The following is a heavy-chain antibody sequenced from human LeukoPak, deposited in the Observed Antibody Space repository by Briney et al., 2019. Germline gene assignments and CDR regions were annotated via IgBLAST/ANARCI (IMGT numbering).Heavy chain of an antibody. V-gene: IGHV4-34*01. J-gene: IGHJ3*02. Sequence: SETLSLTCAVYGGSFSGYYWSWIRQPPGKRLEWIGEINHSGSTNYNPSLKSRVTISVDTSKNQFSLKLSSVTAADTAVYYCARGRGSGWYLDAFDIWGQGTMVTVSS. CDR2: INHSGST. CDR1: GGSFSGYY. D-gene: IGHD6-19*01. CDR3: ARGRGSGWYLDAFDI.